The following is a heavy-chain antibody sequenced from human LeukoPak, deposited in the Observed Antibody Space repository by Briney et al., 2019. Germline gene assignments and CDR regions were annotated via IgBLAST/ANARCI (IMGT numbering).Heavy chain of an antibody. CDR3: ARGGGVQYNWFDP. V-gene: IGHV1-2*02. D-gene: IGHD3-16*01. J-gene: IGHJ5*02. Sequence: GASVKVSCKASGYTFTGYYMHWVRQAPGHGLEWMGWINPNSGGTNYAQKFQGRVTITRDTSISTAYMELSRLRSDDTAVYCCARGGGVQYNWFDPWGQGTLVTVSS. CDR1: GYTFTGYY. CDR2: INPNSGGT.